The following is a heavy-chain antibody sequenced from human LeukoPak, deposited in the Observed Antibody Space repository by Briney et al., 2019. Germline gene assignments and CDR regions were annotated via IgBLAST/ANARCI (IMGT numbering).Heavy chain of an antibody. J-gene: IGHJ4*02. CDR1: GGSISSYY. V-gene: IGHV4-4*07. CDR3: ARVTRHPGVYYFDY. D-gene: IGHD1-14*01. Sequence: SETLSLTCTVSGGSISSYYWSWIRQPAGKGLEWIGRIYTSGSTNYNPSLKSRVTMSVDTSKNQFSLKLSSVTAADTAVYYCARVTRHPGVYYFDYWGQGTLVTVSS. CDR2: IYTSGST.